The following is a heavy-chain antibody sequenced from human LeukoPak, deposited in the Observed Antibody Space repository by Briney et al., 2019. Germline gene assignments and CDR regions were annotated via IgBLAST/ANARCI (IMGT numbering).Heavy chain of an antibody. V-gene: IGHV1-69*13. Sequence: GASVKVSCKTSGYTFSAFYMHWVRQAPGQGLEWMGGIIPIFGTANYAQKFQGRVTITADESTSTAYMELSSLRSEDTAVYYCARELPRYDYVWGSYRPGGRYFDYWGQGTLVTVSS. D-gene: IGHD3-16*01. J-gene: IGHJ4*02. CDR1: GYTFSAFY. CDR2: IIPIFGTA. CDR3: ARELPRYDYVWGSYRPGGRYFDY.